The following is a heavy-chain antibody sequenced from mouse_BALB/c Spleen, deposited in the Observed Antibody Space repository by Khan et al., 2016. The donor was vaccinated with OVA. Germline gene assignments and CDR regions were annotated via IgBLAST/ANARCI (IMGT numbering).Heavy chain of an antibody. V-gene: IGHV9-3-1*01. D-gene: IGHD2-14*01. CDR1: GYTFTKNG. J-gene: IGHJ4*01. Sequence: MELVESGPELKKPGEPVKISCKASGYTFTKNGMNWVKQAPGQGLKWMGWINTYTGEPTYAADFKGRFAFSLETSASTAYLQINNLKNEDTATYVSDRVGYAGAMDSWGQGTSVTVSP. CDR2: INTYTGEP. CDR3: DRVGYAGAMDS.